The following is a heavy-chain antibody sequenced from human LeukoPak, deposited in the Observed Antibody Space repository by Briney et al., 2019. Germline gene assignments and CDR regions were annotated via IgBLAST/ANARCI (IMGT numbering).Heavy chain of an antibody. CDR2: INPNSGGT. Sequence: GASVKVSCKASGYTFTGYYMHWVRQAPGQGLEWMRWINPNSGGTNYAQQFQGWVTMTRDTSISTAYMELSRLRSDDTAVYYCARGDIVWSEDYYYYGMDVWGKGTTVTVSS. J-gene: IGHJ6*04. CDR1: GYTFTGYY. CDR3: ARGDIVWSEDYYYYGMDV. D-gene: IGHD3-10*01. V-gene: IGHV1-2*04.